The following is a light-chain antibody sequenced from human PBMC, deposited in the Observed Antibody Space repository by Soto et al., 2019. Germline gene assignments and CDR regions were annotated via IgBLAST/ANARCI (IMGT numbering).Light chain of an antibody. CDR2: AGS. Sequence: DIQVTQSPSSLSASVGDRVTITCRASQGISTYLNWYQQKPGKAPKLLIYAGSSLQSGVPSRFSGSGSGADFTLTISSLPPDDFATYYWQQSYNTPTFGQGTTVEIK. CDR3: QQSYNTPT. J-gene: IGKJ1*01. V-gene: IGKV1-39*01. CDR1: QGISTY.